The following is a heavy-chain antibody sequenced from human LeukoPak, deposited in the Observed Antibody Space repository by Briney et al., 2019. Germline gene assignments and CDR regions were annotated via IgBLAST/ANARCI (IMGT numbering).Heavy chain of an antibody. Sequence: PGGSLRLSCAASGFTFSDYYMDWVRQAPGKGLERVGRIRDKAHSYTTEYAASVKGRFTVSRDDSKNSLYLQMNSLKAEDTAIYYCARDLGQQGFDYWGQGTLVTVSS. CDR1: GFTFSDYY. CDR3: ARDLGQQGFDY. D-gene: IGHD6-13*01. J-gene: IGHJ4*02. V-gene: IGHV3-72*01. CDR2: IRDKAHSYTT.